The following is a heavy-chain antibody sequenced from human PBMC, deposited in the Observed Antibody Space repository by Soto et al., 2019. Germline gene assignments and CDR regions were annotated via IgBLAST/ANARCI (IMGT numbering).Heavy chain of an antibody. Sequence: SETLSLTCTVSGGSISSGGYYWSWIRQHPGKGLEWIGYIYYSGSTYYNPSLKSRVTISVDTSKNQFSLKLSSVIAADTAVYYCARGARLXYCGGDCPDDYYYGMDVWGQGTTVTVSS. J-gene: IGHJ6*02. CDR3: ARGARLXYCGGDCPDDYYYGMDV. CDR1: GGSISSGGYY. D-gene: IGHD2-21*02. V-gene: IGHV4-31*03. CDR2: IYYSGST.